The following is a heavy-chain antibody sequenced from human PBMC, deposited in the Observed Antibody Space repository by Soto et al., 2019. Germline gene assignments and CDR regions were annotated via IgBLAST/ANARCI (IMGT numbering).Heavy chain of an antibody. D-gene: IGHD3-10*01. CDR3: VRLRIDYYGSGSSIGYYYYGMDV. CDR2: IDPSDSYT. CDR1: GYSFTSYW. V-gene: IGHV5-10-1*03. Sequence: EVQLVQSGAEVKKPGESLRISCKGSGYSFTSYWISWVRQMPGKGLEWMGRIDPSDSYTNYSPSFQGHVTISADKSISTAYLQWSSLKASDTAMYYCVRLRIDYYGSGSSIGYYYYGMDVWGQGTTVTVSS. J-gene: IGHJ6*02.